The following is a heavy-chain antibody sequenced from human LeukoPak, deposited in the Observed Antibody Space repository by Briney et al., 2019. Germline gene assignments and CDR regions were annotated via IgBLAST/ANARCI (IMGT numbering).Heavy chain of an antibody. CDR3: ATHRDGYFDY. CDR2: IYYSGST. CDR1: GGSISDTSDF. J-gene: IGHJ4*02. Sequence: SETLSLTCTVSGGSISDTSDFWGWIRQPPGKGLEWIGSIYYSGSTYYNPSLKSRVTISVDTSKNQFSLKLSSVTAADTAVYYCATHRDGYFDYWGQGTLVTVSS. D-gene: IGHD5-24*01. V-gene: IGHV4-39*01.